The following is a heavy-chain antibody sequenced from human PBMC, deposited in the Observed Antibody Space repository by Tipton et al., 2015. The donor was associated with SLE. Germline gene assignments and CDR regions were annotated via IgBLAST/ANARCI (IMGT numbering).Heavy chain of an antibody. CDR1: GFTVSSNY. D-gene: IGHD6-13*01. J-gene: IGHJ4*02. CDR3: ARVARYSSSWYDY. V-gene: IGHV3-66*01. Sequence: SLRLSCAASGFTVSSNYMSWVRQAPGKGLEWVSVIYSGGSTYYADSVKGRFTISRDNSKNTLYLQMNSLRAEDTAVYYCARVARYSSSWYDYWGQGTLVTVSS. CDR2: IYSGGST.